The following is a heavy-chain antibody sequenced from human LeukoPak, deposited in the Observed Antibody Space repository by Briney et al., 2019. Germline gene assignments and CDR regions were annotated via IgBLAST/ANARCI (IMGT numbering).Heavy chain of an antibody. CDR3: ARENIELVPAAVDGWFDP. J-gene: IGHJ5*02. D-gene: IGHD2-2*01. Sequence: SETLSLTCTVSGDSIGGVSSYWSWIRQPAGKALEWIGRFYSSGNTNYNPSLKSRVTMSLDTSKNQFSLKLTSVTAADTAVYYCARENIELVPAAVDGWFDPWGQGTLVTVSS. CDR2: FYSSGNT. CDR1: GDSIGGVSSY. V-gene: IGHV4-61*02.